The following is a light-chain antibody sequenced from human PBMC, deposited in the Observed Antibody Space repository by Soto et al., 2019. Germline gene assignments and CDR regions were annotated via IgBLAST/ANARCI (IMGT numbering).Light chain of an antibody. CDR2: KAS. V-gene: IGKV1-5*03. Sequence: DIQMTQSPSTLYGSVGDRVTITCRASETISSWLAWYQQKPGKAPKLLIYKASTLKSGVPSRFSGSGSGTEFTLTISSLQSEDFAVYYCQQHNNWPRTFGQGTKVDIK. J-gene: IGKJ1*01. CDR3: QQHNNWPRT. CDR1: ETISSW.